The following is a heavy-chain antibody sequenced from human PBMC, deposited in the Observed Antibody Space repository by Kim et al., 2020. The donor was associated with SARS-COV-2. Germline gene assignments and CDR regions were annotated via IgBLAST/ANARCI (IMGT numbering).Heavy chain of an antibody. V-gene: IGHV1-18*01. CDR3: ARDLNYYFGSGYYAVFIYYTGMEV. Sequence: ASVKVSCKASGYTFTSYGISWVRQAPGQGLEWMGWISADNGNTNYAQKLQGRVTMTTDTSTSTAYMELRSLISDDTAVYYCARDLNYYFGSGYYAVFIYYTGMEVWGQGNTVTVSS. CDR2: ISADNGNT. CDR1: GYTFTSYG. J-gene: IGHJ6*02. D-gene: IGHD3-3*01.